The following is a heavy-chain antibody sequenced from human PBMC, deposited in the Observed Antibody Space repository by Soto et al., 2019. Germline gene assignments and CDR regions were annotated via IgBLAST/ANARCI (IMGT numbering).Heavy chain of an antibody. D-gene: IGHD4-17*01. V-gene: IGHV1-18*01. CDR3: ARDDYGDYASEYYYGMDV. Sequence: GASVKVSCKASGGTFSSYTISWVRQAPGQGLEWMGRIIANNGNTNYAQKFQGRVTMTTDTSTSTAYMELRSLRSDDTAVYYCARDDYGDYASEYYYGMDVWGQGTTVTVSS. CDR2: IIANNGNT. J-gene: IGHJ6*02. CDR1: GGTFSSYT.